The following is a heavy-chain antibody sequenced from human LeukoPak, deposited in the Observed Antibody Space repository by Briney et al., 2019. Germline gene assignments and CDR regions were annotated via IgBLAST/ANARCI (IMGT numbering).Heavy chain of an antibody. D-gene: IGHD3-3*01. J-gene: IGHJ4*02. CDR2: INHSGST. CDR1: GGSFSGYY. V-gene: IGHV4-34*01. CDR3: ARRNKVWRGNFDY. Sequence: SETLSLTCAVYGGSFSGYYWSWIRQPPGKGLEWIGEINHSGSTNYNPSLKSRVTISVDTSKNQFSLKLSSVTAADTAVYYCARRNKVWRGNFDYWGQGTLVTVSS.